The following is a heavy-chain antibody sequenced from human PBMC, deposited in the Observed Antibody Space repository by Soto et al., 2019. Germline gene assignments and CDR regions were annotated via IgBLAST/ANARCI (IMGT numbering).Heavy chain of an antibody. CDR2: IYRAGKI. CDR3: ARGNGLIWGNYGMVV. D-gene: IGHD2-8*01. V-gene: IGHV3-53*01. Sequence: PGGSLRLSCAASGFTVRSNYMTWVRLAPGKGLEWVSVIYRAGKIYCAASVKGRFTTSSDNCQNTWCFQINSRGAEDTAVYYCARGNGLIWGNYGMVVWGQGTTVTVSS. J-gene: IGHJ6*02. CDR1: GFTVRSNY.